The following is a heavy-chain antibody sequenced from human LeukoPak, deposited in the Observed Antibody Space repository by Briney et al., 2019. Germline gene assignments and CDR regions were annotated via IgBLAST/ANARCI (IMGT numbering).Heavy chain of an antibody. J-gene: IGHJ6*02. Sequence: SETLSLTCTVSGGSISSYYWSWIRQPAGKGLEWIGRIYTSGSTNYNPSLKSRVTMSVDTSKNQFSLKLSSVTAADTAVYYCARAQGRYCSRTSCYTAPWDYYGMDVWGQGTTVTVSS. V-gene: IGHV4-4*07. CDR3: ARAQGRYCSRTSCYTAPWDYYGMDV. CDR1: GGSISSYY. CDR2: IYTSGST. D-gene: IGHD2-2*02.